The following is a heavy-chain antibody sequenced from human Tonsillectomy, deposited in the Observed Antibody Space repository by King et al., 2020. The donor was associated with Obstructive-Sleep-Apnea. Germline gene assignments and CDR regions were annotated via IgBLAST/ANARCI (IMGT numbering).Heavy chain of an antibody. J-gene: IGHJ2*01. V-gene: IGHV3-9*01. D-gene: IGHD6-19*01. CDR2: ISWNSGSL. Sequence: VQLVESGGGLVQPGRSLRLSCAASGFTFDDYAMHWVRQAPGKGLEWVSGISWNSGSLVYAGSVKGRFTISRDNAKNSLYLQMNSLRAEDTALYYCAKASAAVAGLGYFDLWGRGTLVTVSS. CDR1: GFTFDDYA. CDR3: AKASAAVAGLGYFDL.